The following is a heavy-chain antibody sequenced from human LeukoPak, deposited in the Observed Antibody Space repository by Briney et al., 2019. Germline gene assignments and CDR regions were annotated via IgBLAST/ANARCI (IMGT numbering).Heavy chain of an antibody. CDR2: IYYSGST. V-gene: IGHV4-31*03. CDR1: GGSISSGGYY. D-gene: IGHD3-22*01. J-gene: IGHJ4*02. CDR3: HMRGDMIAGDY. Sequence: SQTLSLTCTVSGGSISSGGYYWSWIRQHPGKGLEWIGYIYYSGSTYYNPSLKSRVTISVDTSKNQFSLKLSSVTAADTAVHYCHMRGDMIAGDYWGQGTLVTVSS.